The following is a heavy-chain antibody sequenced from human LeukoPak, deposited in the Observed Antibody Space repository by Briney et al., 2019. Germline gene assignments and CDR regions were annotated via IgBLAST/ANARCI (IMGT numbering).Heavy chain of an antibody. CDR2: INSDGSWT. V-gene: IGHV3-74*01. D-gene: IGHD2/OR15-2a*01. CDR3: VSFYETY. Sequence: GGSLRLSCAAAGSYWMHWVRQAPGKGLVWVSHINSDGSWTSYADSVKGRFTISKDNAKNTVYLQMNNLRAEDTAVYYCVSFYETYWGRGTLVTVSS. J-gene: IGHJ4*02. CDR1: GSYW.